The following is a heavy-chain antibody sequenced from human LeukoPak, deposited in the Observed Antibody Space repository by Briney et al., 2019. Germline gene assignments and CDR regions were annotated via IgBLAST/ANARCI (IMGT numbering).Heavy chain of an antibody. CDR1: GFTFSSYG. D-gene: IGHD6-13*01. Sequence: PGGSLRLSCAASGFTFSSYGMHWVRQAPGKGLEWVSVISGSGTNTDYADSVKGRFTISRDNSKNTLYLQMNSLRAEDTAVYYCAKSFGPVIAAAGTGADWGQGTLVTVSS. J-gene: IGHJ4*02. CDR2: ISGSGTNT. CDR3: AKSFGPVIAAAGTGAD. V-gene: IGHV3-23*01.